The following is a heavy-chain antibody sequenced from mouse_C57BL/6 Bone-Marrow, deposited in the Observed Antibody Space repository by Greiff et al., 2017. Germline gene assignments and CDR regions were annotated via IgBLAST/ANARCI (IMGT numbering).Heavy chain of an antibody. CDR3: ARSKNWDSWFAY. D-gene: IGHD4-1*01. CDR2: INPGSGGT. Sequence: VQVVESGAELVRPGTSVKVSCKASGYAFTNYLIEWVQQRPGQGLEWIGVINPGSGGTNYNEKFKGKATLTADKSASTAYMQLSSLTSEDSAVYFCARSKNWDSWFAYWGQGTLVTVSA. V-gene: IGHV1-54*01. CDR1: GYAFTNYL. J-gene: IGHJ3*01.